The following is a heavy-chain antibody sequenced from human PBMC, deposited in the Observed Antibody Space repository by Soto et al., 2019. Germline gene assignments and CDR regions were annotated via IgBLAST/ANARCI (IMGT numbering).Heavy chain of an antibody. V-gene: IGHV3-23*01. D-gene: IGHD5-12*01. CDR1: GFTFSSYA. CDR2: ISGSGGST. J-gene: IGHJ4*02. Sequence: GESLKISCAASGFTFSSYAMSWVRQAPGKGLEWVSAISGSGGSTYYADSVKGRFTISRDNSKNTLYLQMNSLRAEDTAVYYCAKDLRYSGYDYLFDYWGQGTLVTVSS. CDR3: AKDLRYSGYDYLFDY.